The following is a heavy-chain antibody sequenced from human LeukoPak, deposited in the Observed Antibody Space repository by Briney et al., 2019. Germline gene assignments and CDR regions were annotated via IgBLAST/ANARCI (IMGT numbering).Heavy chain of an antibody. CDR3: EKRGNSPFDY. Sequence: PGGALRLSCASSGFTFSSYGMHWVRQAPGKGLEWVAVISYDGSNKYYADSVKGRFTISRDNSKNTLYLQMNSLRDEDTAVYYCEKRGNSPFDYWGQGTLVTVSS. D-gene: IGHD4-23*01. CDR2: ISYDGSNK. J-gene: IGHJ4*02. V-gene: IGHV3-30*18. CDR1: GFTFSSYG.